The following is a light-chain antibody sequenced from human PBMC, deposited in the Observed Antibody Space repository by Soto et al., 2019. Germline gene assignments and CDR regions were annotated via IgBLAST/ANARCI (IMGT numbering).Light chain of an antibody. CDR3: QSYDSSLSGSV. CDR2: GNT. CDR1: SSNIGAGYD. J-gene: IGLJ3*02. V-gene: IGLV1-40*01. Sequence: QPVLTQPPSVSGAPGQRVTISCTGSSSNIGAGYDVHWYQQLPGTAPKFLIYGNTYRPSGVPDRFSGSKSGTSASLAITGLQAEDEADYYCQSYDSSLSGSVFGGGTKVTVL.